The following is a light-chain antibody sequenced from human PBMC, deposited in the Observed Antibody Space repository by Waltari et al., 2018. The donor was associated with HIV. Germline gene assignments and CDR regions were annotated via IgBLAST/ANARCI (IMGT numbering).Light chain of an antibody. J-gene: IGLJ1*01. CDR3: ISYTSSSTLV. V-gene: IGLV2-14*01. CDR1: SSDVGGYTY. CDR2: EVR. Sequence: QSALTQPASVSGSPGQSLTISCTGTSSDVGGYTYVSWYQQHPGKAPKLMIYEVRNRPSGVSNRFSGSKSGNTASLTISGLQAEDEADYYCISYTSSSTLVFGTGTKVTVL.